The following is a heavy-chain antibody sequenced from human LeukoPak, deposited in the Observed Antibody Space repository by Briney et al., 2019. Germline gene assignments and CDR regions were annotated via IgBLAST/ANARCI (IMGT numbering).Heavy chain of an antibody. Sequence: SETLSLTCTVSGGSISSYYWSWIRQAAGKGLEWIGRIYTSGSTNYNPSLKSRGTMSVGASKNHFSPKLSSVTAADTAVYYCAIETGTMVRGALYNWFDPWGQGTLVTVSS. D-gene: IGHD3-10*01. CDR1: GGSISSYY. CDR2: IYTSGST. V-gene: IGHV4-4*07. CDR3: AIETGTMVRGALYNWFDP. J-gene: IGHJ5*02.